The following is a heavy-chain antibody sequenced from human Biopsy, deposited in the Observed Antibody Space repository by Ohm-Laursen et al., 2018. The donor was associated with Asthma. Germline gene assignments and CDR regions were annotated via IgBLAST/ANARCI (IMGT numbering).Heavy chain of an antibody. V-gene: IGHV3-30*03. Sequence: SLRLSCAASGFVFSQCGMHWVRQGPGKGLERVALASSDGHNKYYEDSVKGRFTISRDNSRKRLYLQINRLTVEDSAVYFCARQSGQDYGDSSGFDIWGQGTKVAVSS. CDR1: GFVFSQCG. D-gene: IGHD3-22*01. CDR2: ASSDGHNK. J-gene: IGHJ3*02. CDR3: ARQSGQDYGDSSGFDI.